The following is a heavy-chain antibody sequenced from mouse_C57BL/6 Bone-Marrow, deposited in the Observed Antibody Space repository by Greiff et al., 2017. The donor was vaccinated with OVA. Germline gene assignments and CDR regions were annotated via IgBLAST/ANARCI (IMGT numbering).Heavy chain of an antibody. CDR3: ARRWVDY. D-gene: IGHD4-1*01. Sequence: QVQLQQSGPELVKPGASVKISCKASGYAFSSSWMNWVKQRPGKGLEWIGRIYPGDGDTNYNGKFKGKATLTADKSSSTAYMQLSSLTSEDSAVYFCARRWVDYWGQGTTLTVSS. CDR1: GYAFSSSW. CDR2: IYPGDGDT. V-gene: IGHV1-82*01. J-gene: IGHJ2*01.